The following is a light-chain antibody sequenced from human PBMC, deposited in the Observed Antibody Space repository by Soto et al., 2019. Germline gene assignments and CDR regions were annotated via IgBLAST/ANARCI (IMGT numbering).Light chain of an antibody. Sequence: SSELTKPPSVSVAPGQTARITWGGNNIGIKGVHWYQQKPGQAPVLVLYNDSDRPSGIPERFSGSNSGNAATLTISRVEAGDEADYYCQVWDSDNSYVFGAGTKLTVL. CDR1: NIGIKG. CDR3: QVWDSDNSYV. CDR2: NDS. J-gene: IGLJ1*01. V-gene: IGLV3-21*02.